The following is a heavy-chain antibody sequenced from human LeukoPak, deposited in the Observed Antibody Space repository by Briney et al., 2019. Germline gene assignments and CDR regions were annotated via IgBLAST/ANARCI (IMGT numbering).Heavy chain of an antibody. Sequence: SETLSLTCTVSGGSISSYYWSWIRQPPGKGLEWIGYIYYSGSTNYNPSLKSRVTISVDTSKNQFSLKLSSVTAADTAVYYCARDGPPYSSGWPYYYYYYGMDVWGQGTTVTVSS. CDR1: GGSISSYY. CDR2: IYYSGST. V-gene: IGHV4-59*08. J-gene: IGHJ6*02. CDR3: ARDGPPYSSGWPYYYYYYGMDV. D-gene: IGHD6-19*01.